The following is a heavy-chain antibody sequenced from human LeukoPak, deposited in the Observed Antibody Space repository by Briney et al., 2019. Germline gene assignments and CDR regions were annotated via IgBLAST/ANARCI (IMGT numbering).Heavy chain of an antibody. CDR1: GVSFSTTW. Sequence: HLGGSLRLSCAASGVSFSTTWMHWVRQAPGKGLMWVSHVSSDGSRTYADSVKGRFTVSRGNNKDMVYLQMSSLRAEDTAVYYCATDGAYGLTHWGQGTLVTVSS. V-gene: IGHV3-74*01. CDR3: ATDGAYGLTH. D-gene: IGHD3-16*01. CDR2: VSSDGSRT. J-gene: IGHJ4*02.